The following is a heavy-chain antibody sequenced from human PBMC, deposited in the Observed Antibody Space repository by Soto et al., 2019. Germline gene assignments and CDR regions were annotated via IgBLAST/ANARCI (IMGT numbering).Heavy chain of an antibody. CDR1: GGTFSSYA. Sequence: ASVKVSCKASGGTFSSYAISWVRQAPGQGLEWMGGIIPILGIANYAQKFQGRVTITADKSTSTAYMELSSLRSEDTAVYYCARANYYGSGSYYNWFDPWGQGTLVTVSS. J-gene: IGHJ5*02. CDR3: ARANYYGSGSYYNWFDP. D-gene: IGHD3-10*01. CDR2: IIPILGIA. V-gene: IGHV1-69*10.